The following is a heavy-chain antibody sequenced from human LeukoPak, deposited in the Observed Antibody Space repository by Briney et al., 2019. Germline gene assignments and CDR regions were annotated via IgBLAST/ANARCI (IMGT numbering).Heavy chain of an antibody. CDR2: IRSKDYGGTT. D-gene: IGHD6-13*01. J-gene: IGHJ4*02. Sequence: PGGSLRLSCAASGFTFSSYSMSWVRQAPGKGLVWVGFIRSKDYGGTTEYAASVKGRFTISRDDSKSIAYLQMNSLKSEDTAVYYYARVQPLVREDYWGQGILVTVSS. CDR3: ARVQPLVREDY. CDR1: GFTFSSYS. V-gene: IGHV3-49*04.